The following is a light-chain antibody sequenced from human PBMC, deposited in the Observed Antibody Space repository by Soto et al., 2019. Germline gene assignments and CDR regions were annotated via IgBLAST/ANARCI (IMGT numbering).Light chain of an antibody. CDR3: QQCGRSPPEEA. CDR2: GAS. V-gene: IGKV3-20*01. CDR1: HTVSSNY. Sequence: EIVLTQSPGTLSLSPGERATLACRASHTVSSNYLAWYLQKPGQAPRLLIYGASSRATGIPERFSGSGSATGVKSPNTRVEREDLGVSYWQQCGRSPPEEAFGPGNMVEIQ. J-gene: IGKJ1*01.